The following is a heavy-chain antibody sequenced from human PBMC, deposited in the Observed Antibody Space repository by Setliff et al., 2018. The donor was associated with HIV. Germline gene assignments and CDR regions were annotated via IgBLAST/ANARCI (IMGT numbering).Heavy chain of an antibody. J-gene: IGHJ4*02. D-gene: IGHD5-18*01. CDR2: VFYTGST. V-gene: IGHV4-59*01. CDR3: ARSPGVDTNMAFDY. CDR1: GGSIRGYY. Sequence: TLSLTCTVSGGSIRGYYWSWLRQPPGKGLEWIGYVFYTGSTTYSPSLKSRLTISVDTSQHQFSLKLNSVTAADTAVYYCARSPGVDTNMAFDYWGQGTLVTVS.